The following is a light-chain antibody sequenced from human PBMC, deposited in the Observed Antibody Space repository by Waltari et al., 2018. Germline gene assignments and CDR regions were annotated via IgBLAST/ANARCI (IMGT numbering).Light chain of an antibody. V-gene: IGKV3-20*01. Sequence: SCRASQSVGRYLAWYQQKPGQAPRLLIYDVSTRATGIPDRFSGSGSGTDFSLTISRLESEDFAVYYCQKYVNLPATFGQGTKVEIK. CDR3: QKYVNLPAT. J-gene: IGKJ1*01. CDR2: DVS. CDR1: QSVGRY.